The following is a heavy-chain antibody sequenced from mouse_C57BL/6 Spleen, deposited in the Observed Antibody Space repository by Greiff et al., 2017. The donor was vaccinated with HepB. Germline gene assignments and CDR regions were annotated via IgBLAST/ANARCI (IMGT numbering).Heavy chain of an antibody. D-gene: IGHD3-2*02. Sequence: VQLQQPGAELVRPGSSVKLSCKASGYTFTSYWMDWVKQRPGQGLEWIGNIYPSDSETHYNQKFKDKATLTVDKSSSTAYMQLSSLTSEDSAVYYCARGDSSGYPYAMDYWGQGTSVTVSS. CDR2: IYPSDSET. CDR1: GYTFTSYW. CDR3: ARGDSSGYPYAMDY. V-gene: IGHV1-61*01. J-gene: IGHJ4*01.